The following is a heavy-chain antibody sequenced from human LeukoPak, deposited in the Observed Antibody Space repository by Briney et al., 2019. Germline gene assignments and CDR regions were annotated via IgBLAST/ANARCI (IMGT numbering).Heavy chain of an antibody. Sequence: PSETLSLTCAVYGGSFSGYYWSWIRQPPGKRLEWIGEINHSGSTNYNPSLKSRVTISVDTSKNQFSLKLSSVTAAETAVYYCARGRGGYYYDSSGYYPFDYWGQGTLVTVSS. CDR2: INHSGST. J-gene: IGHJ4*02. CDR1: GGSFSGYY. CDR3: ARGRGGYYYDSSGYYPFDY. V-gene: IGHV4-34*01. D-gene: IGHD3-22*01.